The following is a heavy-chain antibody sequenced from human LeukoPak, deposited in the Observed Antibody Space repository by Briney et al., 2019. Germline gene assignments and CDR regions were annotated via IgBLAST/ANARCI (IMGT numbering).Heavy chain of an antibody. Sequence: GRSLRLSCAASGFTFSSYGMHWVRQAPGKGLEWVAVIWYDGSNKYYADSVKGRFTISRDNSKNTLYLQMNSLRAEDTAVYYCARDIHSSGYLDAFGIWGQGTMVTVSS. CDR3: ARDIHSSGYLDAFGI. J-gene: IGHJ3*02. D-gene: IGHD3-22*01. V-gene: IGHV3-33*01. CDR1: GFTFSSYG. CDR2: IWYDGSNK.